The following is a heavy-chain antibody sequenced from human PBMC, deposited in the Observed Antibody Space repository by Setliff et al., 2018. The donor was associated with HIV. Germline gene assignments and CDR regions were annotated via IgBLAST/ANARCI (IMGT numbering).Heavy chain of an antibody. CDR2: INPNSGGT. D-gene: IGHD3-22*01. V-gene: IGHV1-2*06. Sequence: ASVKVSCKASGHTFTGYYMHWVRQAPGQGLEWMGRINPNSGGTDYAQKFQGRVTMTRDTSISTAYMELRRLRSDDTAVYYCARDPYYYDSSGYNFDYWGQGTLVTVSS. J-gene: IGHJ4*02. CDR1: GHTFTGYY. CDR3: ARDPYYYDSSGYNFDY.